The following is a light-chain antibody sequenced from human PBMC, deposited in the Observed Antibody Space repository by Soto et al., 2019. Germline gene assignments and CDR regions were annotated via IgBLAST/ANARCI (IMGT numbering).Light chain of an antibody. V-gene: IGKV1-5*03. Sequence: DIQMTQSPSTLSASIGDRVTITCRARQSISSWLAWYQQKPGKAPKLLIYKASSLESGVPSRFSGSGSGTEFTLTISSLQPDDFATYYCQQYTLFGGGTKVEIK. CDR2: KAS. CDR3: QQYTL. CDR1: QSISSW. J-gene: IGKJ4*01.